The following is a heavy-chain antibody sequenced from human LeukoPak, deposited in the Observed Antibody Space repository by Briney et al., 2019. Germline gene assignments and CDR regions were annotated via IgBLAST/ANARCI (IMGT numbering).Heavy chain of an antibody. CDR1: GGSISSYY. D-gene: IGHD2-2*01. V-gene: IGHV4-59*08. Sequence: SETLSLTCTVSGGSISSYYWNWIRHSPGKGLEWIGYIYYSGSTNYNPYLKSRVTISVDTSKNQFSLKLSSVTAADTAVYYCARQDVVVITAATYYYGMDVWGQGTTVTVSS. J-gene: IGHJ6*02. CDR2: IYYSGST. CDR3: ARQDVVVITAATYYYGMDV.